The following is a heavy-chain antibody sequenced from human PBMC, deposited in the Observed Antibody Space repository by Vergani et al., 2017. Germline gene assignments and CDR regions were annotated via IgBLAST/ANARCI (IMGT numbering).Heavy chain of an antibody. D-gene: IGHD6-6*01. CDR2: IYYSGST. V-gene: IGHV4-39*01. CDR3: ASSGSSSSVWFDP. Sequence: QLQLQESGPGLVKPSETLSLTCTVSGGSISSSSYYWGWIRQPPGKGLEWIGSIYYSGSTYYNPSLKSRVTISVYTSKNQFSLKLSFVTAADTAVYYCASSGSSSSVWFDPWGQGTLVTVSS. CDR1: GGSISSSSYY. J-gene: IGHJ5*02.